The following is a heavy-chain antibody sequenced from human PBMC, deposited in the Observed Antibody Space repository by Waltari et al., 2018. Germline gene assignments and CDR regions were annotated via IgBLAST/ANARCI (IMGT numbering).Heavy chain of an antibody. CDR2: ISSTGKNI. J-gene: IGHJ4*02. V-gene: IGHV3-21*01. CDR3: ASVGSSWYFDY. D-gene: IGHD6-13*01. CDR1: GFSFSIYI. Sequence: EVQLVESVGGLVKPGGSLRLSCAASGFSFSIYIMNWVRQAPGRGLEWVGCISSTGKNIVCADSVEGRFTIARDDTKNSLYLQMSSLRVEDTAMYFCASVGSSWYFDYWGQGAPVTVSS.